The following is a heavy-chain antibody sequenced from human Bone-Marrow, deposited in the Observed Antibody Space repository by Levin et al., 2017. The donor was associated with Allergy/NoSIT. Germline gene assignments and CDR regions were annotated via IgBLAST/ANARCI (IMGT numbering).Heavy chain of an antibody. J-gene: IGHJ5*02. CDR3: VAQIGWFRH. Sequence: QLGESLKISCAASGFTFDDCSMHWVRQAPGKGLEWVSLVSWDGSKTYYADSVRGRFTISRDNSKNSLYLQMSSLRSEDTALYYCVAQIGWFRHWGQGTLVTVSS. V-gene: IGHV3-43*01. CDR2: VSWDGSKT. CDR1: GFTFDDCS.